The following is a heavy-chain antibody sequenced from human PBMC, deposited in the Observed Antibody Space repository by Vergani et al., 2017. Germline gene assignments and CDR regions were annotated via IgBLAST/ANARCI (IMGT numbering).Heavy chain of an antibody. CDR2: VDPEDGET. CDR1: GYTFTDHY. V-gene: IGHV1-69-2*01. J-gene: IGHJ6*02. Sequence: EVQLVQSGAEVKKPGATMKISCKVSGYTFTDHYMHWVKLAPGKGPEWMGLVDPEDGETIYAEKFKGRVTIAADTSTDTAHLELSSLRSEDTAVYYCATPQTVTTGGMEVWGQGTTVIVSS. CDR3: ATPQTVTTGGMEV. D-gene: IGHD4-17*01.